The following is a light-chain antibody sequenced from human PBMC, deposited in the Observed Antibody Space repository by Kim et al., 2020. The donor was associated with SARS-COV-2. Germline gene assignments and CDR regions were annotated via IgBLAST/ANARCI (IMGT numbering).Light chain of an antibody. V-gene: IGLV1-44*01. CDR2: SDN. Sequence: QSVLTQPPSASGTPGQRVTISCSGSSPNIGANSVNWYHLLPGTAPRLLIYSDNKRPSGVPDRISASKSGTSASLAISGLQSEDEGDYYCAAWDDRLSGPVFGGGTKLTVL. CDR3: AAWDDRLSGPV. CDR1: SPNIGANS. J-gene: IGLJ3*02.